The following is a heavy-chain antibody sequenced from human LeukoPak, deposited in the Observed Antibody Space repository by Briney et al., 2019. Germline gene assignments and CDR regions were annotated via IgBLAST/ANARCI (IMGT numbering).Heavy chain of an antibody. CDR3: TRVLRGYGGYYFDY. D-gene: IGHD4-23*01. CDR1: GFTFGDYA. CDR2: IRSKAYGGTT. V-gene: IGHV3-49*03. Sequence: PGGSLRLSCTASGFTFGDYAMSWFRQAPGKGLEWVCFIRSKAYGGTTEYAASVKGRFTISRDDSKSIAYLQMNSLKTEDTAVYYCTRVLRGYGGYYFDYWGQGTLVTVSS. J-gene: IGHJ4*02.